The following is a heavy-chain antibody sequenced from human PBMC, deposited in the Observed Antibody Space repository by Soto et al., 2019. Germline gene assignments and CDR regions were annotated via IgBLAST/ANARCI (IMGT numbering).Heavy chain of an antibody. J-gene: IGHJ6*02. CDR2: ISWNSGSI. V-gene: IGHV3-9*01. Sequence: GGSLRLSCAASGFSFDDYAMHWVRQAPGKGLEWVSGISWNSGSIGYADSVKGRFTISRDNAKNSLYLQMNSLRAEDTAFYYCAKHIGQYNWNYGRYYFYGMDVWGQGTTVTVSS. CDR1: GFSFDDYA. CDR3: AKHIGQYNWNYGRYYFYGMDV. D-gene: IGHD1-7*01.